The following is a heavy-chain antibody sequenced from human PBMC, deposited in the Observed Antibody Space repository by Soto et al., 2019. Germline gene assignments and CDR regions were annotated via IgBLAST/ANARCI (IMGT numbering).Heavy chain of an antibody. J-gene: IGHJ4*02. CDR2: IYYSGST. CDR1: GGSISSSSYY. CDR3: ARRRVATREIIDY. D-gene: IGHD5-12*01. V-gene: IGHV4-39*01. Sequence: QLQLQESGPGLVKPSETLSLTCTVSGGSISSSSYYWGWIRQPPGKGLEWIGSIYYSGSTYYNPSLKSRVTISVDTSKNQFSLKLSSVTAADTAVYYCARRRVATREIIDYWGQGTLVTVSS.